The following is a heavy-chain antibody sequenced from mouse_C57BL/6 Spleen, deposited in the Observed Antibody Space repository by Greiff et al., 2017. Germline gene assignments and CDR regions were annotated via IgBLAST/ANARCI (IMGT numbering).Heavy chain of an antibody. CDR1: GFNIKDDY. V-gene: IGHV14-4*01. D-gene: IGHD1-1*01. Sequence: VQLQQSGAELVRPGASVKLSCTASGFNIKDDYMHWVKQRPEQGLEWIGWIDPENGDTEYASKFQGKATITADTSSNTAYLQLSSLTSEDTAVYYCYHYYGSSYGFAYWGQGTLVTVSA. J-gene: IGHJ3*01. CDR3: YHYYGSSYGFAY. CDR2: IDPENGDT.